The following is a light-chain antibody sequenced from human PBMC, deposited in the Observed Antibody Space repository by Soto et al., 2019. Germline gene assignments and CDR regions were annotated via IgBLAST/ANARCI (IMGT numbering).Light chain of an antibody. CDR3: QQSYSAPLT. J-gene: IGKJ4*01. V-gene: IGKV1-39*01. Sequence: DVQMTQSPSSLSASVGDRVTITCRASQSIATYLNWYQQKPGKAPKLLIYGASSLQSGVPSRFSGGGSGTEFTLIISSLHPEDFATYYCQQSYSAPLTFGGGTKVEIK. CDR1: QSIATY. CDR2: GAS.